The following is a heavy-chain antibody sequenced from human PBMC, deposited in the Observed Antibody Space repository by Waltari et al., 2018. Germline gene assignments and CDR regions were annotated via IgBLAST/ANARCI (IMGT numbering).Heavy chain of an antibody. J-gene: IGHJ3*02. CDR2: ISAYNGNT. CDR1: GYTFTSYG. D-gene: IGHD4-17*01. CDR3: ARQDPRGGDYGAFDI. V-gene: IGHV1-18*01. Sequence: QVQLVQSGAEVKKHGASVKVSCKASGYTFTSYGISWVRQAPGQGLEWMGWISAYNGNTNYAQKLQGRVTMTTDTSTSTAYMELRSLRSDDTAMYYCARQDPRGGDYGAFDIWGQGTMVTVSS.